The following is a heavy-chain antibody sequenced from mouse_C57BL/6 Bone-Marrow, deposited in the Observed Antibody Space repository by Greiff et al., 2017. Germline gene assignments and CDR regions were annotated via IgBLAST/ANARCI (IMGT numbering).Heavy chain of an antibody. J-gene: IGHJ4*01. CDR1: GYTFTDYA. CDR3: ARGYYGSPYAMDY. CDR2: ISTYYGDA. D-gene: IGHD1-1*01. V-gene: IGHV1-67*01. Sequence: VKLLESGPELVRPGVSVKISCKGSGYTFTDYAMHWVKQSHAKSLEWIGVISTYYGDASYNQKVKDKATMTVDKSSSTAYMELARLTSEDSDVYYCARGYYGSPYAMDYWGQGTSVTVSS.